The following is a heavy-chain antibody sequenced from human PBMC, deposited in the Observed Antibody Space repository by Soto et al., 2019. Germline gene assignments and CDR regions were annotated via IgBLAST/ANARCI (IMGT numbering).Heavy chain of an antibody. CDR2: INASNGNT. CDR3: ARSIVVVTALDY. D-gene: IGHD2-21*02. J-gene: IGHJ4*02. CDR1: GYTFTSYY. V-gene: IGHV1-3*01. Sequence: ASVKVSCKASGYTFTSYYMHWVRQAPGQRLEWMGRINASNGNTKYSQKFQGRVTITRDTSASTAYMELSSLRSEGTAVYYCARSIVVVTALDYWGQGTLVTVSS.